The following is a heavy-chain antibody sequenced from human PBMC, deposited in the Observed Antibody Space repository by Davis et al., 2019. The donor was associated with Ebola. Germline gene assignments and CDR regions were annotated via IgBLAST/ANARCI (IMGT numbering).Heavy chain of an antibody. CDR2: SNSDGSST. CDR3: ARVGSGGDIDY. V-gene: IGHV3-74*01. D-gene: IGHD2-21*01. Sequence: HTGGSLRLSCAASGFTFSSYSMNWVRQAPGKGLVWVSRSNSDGSSTSYADSVKGRFTISRDNAKNTVYLEMNSLRAEDTAVYYCARVGSGGDIDYWGQGTLVTVSS. J-gene: IGHJ4*02. CDR1: GFTFSSYS.